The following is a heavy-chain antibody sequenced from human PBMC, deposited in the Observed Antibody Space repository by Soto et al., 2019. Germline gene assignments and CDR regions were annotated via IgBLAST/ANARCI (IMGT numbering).Heavy chain of an antibody. V-gene: IGHV4-59*01. CDR1: GASITSYA. D-gene: IGHD2-21*01. Sequence: SETLSLTCTVSGASITSYAWNWIRQPPGKGLEWIGHISYSGGTKYNPSLESRVSISIDSSKNQFSLKLNSVTAADTAVYFCARRAVLVSTFSNREENWLDPWGQGTLVTVSS. J-gene: IGHJ5*02. CDR2: ISYSGGT. CDR3: ARRAVLVSTFSNREENWLDP.